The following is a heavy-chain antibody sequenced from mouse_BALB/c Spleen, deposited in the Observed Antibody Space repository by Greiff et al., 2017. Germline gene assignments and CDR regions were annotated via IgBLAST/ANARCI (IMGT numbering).Heavy chain of an antibody. CDR3: VRGLREGYFDY. D-gene: IGHD1-1*01. CDR1: GFTFNTYA. J-gene: IGHJ2*01. Sequence: DVKLVESGGGLVQPKGSLKLSCAASGFTFNTYAMNWVRQAPGKGLEWVARIRSKSNNYATYYADSVKDRFTISRDDSQSMLYLQMNNLKTEDTAMYYCVRGLREGYFDYWGQGTTLTVSS. V-gene: IGHV10-1*02. CDR2: IRSKSNNYAT.